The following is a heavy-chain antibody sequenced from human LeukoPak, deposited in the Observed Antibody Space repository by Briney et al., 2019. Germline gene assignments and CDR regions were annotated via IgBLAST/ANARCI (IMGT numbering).Heavy chain of an antibody. Sequence: GGSLRLSCAASGFTFSSYGMHWVRQAPGKGLEWVAVIWYDGSNKYYADSVKGRFTISRDNSKNTLYLQMNSLRAEDTAVYYCARDGRISYYDSSGPFDYWGQGTLVTVSS. J-gene: IGHJ4*02. CDR1: GFTFSSYG. V-gene: IGHV3-33*01. CDR2: IWYDGSNK. CDR3: ARDGRISYYDSSGPFDY. D-gene: IGHD3-22*01.